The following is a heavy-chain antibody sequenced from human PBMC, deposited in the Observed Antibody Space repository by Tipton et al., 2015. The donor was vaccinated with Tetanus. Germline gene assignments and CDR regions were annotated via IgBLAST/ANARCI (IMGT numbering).Heavy chain of an antibody. Sequence: ELVKPSQTLSVTCVISGDRLSSDIAAWYWIRQSPSRGLEWLGRTYYRSKWSNDYAVSVKSRVTITSDTSKNQFSLQLGSVTPEDTAVYYCARGYAGGAWDVWGQGNLVTVSS. D-gene: IGHD2-2*01. J-gene: IGHJ4*02. V-gene: IGHV6-1*01. CDR1: GDRLSSDIAA. CDR3: ARGYAGGAWDV. CDR2: TYYRSKWSN.